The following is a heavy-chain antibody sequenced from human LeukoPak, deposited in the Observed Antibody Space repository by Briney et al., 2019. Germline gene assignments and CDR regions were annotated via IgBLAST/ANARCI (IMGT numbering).Heavy chain of an antibody. CDR1: GFTVSSNY. D-gene: IGHD2-8*01. J-gene: IGHJ4*02. V-gene: IGHV3-66*01. CDR3: ARLMEALYYFDY. Sequence: PGGSLRLSCAASGFTVSSNYMSWIRQAPGKGLEWVSVIYSGGSTYYADSVKGRFTISRDNSKNTLYLQMSSLRAEDTAVYYCARLMEALYYFDYWGQGTLVTVSS. CDR2: IYSGGST.